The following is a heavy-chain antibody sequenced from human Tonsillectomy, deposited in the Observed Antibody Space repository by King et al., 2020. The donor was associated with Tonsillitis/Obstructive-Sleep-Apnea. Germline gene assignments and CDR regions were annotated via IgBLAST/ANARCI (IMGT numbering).Heavy chain of an antibody. CDR2: IKHDGSEK. D-gene: IGHD5-18*01. J-gene: IGHJ4*02. CDR1: GFTFSSYW. V-gene: IGHV3-7*01. Sequence: VQLVESGGGLVQPGGSLRLSCAASGFTFSSYWMSWVRQAPGKGLEWVANIKHDGSEKNYVDSVKGRFTISRDNAKNSLYLQMNSLRAEDTAVYYCAGLDTTMVTGDYWGQGTLLTVSS. CDR3: AGLDTTMVTGDY.